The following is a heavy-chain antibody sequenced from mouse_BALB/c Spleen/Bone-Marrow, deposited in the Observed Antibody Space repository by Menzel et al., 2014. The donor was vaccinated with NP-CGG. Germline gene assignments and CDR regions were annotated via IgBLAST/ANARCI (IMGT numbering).Heavy chain of an antibody. CDR1: GYAFNNYL. CDR2: INPGSGGT. D-gene: IGHD4-1*01. V-gene: IGHV1-54*01. J-gene: IGHJ4*01. Sequence: QVQLKHSGAELVRPGTSVKVSCKASGYAFNNYLIEWVKQRPGQGLEWIGVINPGSGGTKYNEKFKGKATLTADESSSTAYMQLSSLTSDDSAVYFCARCLTGTSAMDYWGQGTSVTVSS. CDR3: ARCLTGTSAMDY.